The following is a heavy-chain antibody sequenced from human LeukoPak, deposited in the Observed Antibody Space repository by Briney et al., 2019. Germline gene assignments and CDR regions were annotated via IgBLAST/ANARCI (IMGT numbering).Heavy chain of an antibody. J-gene: IGHJ6*03. CDR1: GFTFSNYS. CDR2: ISPSSHYI. V-gene: IGHV3-21*01. D-gene: IGHD3-10*01. Sequence: GGSLRLSCAGSGFTFSNYSINWVRQAPGKGLEWVSSISPSSHYIYYADSVRGRFTISRDNARNSLYLQMNSLRAEDTAVYYCARDPGGDYYYYMDVWGKGTTVTVSS. CDR3: ARDPGGDYYYYMDV.